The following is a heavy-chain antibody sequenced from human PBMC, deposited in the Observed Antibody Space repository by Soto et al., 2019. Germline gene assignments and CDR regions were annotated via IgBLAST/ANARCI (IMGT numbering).Heavy chain of an antibody. CDR1: GFTFSSYW. D-gene: IGHD2-8*02. V-gene: IGHV4-34*01. CDR3: ARDKITGLFDY. J-gene: IGHJ4*02. Sequence: GSLRLSCAASGFTFSSYWMSWVRQPPGTGLEWIGEINHSGSTNYNPSLKSRVTISVDTSKNQFSLKLTSVTAADTAVYYCARDKITGLFDYWGQGTLVTVS. CDR2: INHSGST.